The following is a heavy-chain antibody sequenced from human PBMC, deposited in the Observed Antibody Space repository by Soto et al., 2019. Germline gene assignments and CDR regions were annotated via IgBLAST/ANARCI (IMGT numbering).Heavy chain of an antibody. CDR3: ARGEIRNDY. Sequence: GGSLRLSCAASGFIFSAYTMNWVRQAPGKGLEWVAYISASGSPTLYTGSVRGRFTISRDNAKNSLYLQMNSLRAEDTAVYYCARGEIRNDYWGQGTLVTVSS. J-gene: IGHJ4*02. D-gene: IGHD1-26*01. CDR2: ISASGSPT. V-gene: IGHV3-48*01. CDR1: GFIFSAYT.